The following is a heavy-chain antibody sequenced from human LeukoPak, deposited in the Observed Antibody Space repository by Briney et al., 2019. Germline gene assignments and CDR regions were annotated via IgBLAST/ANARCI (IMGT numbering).Heavy chain of an antibody. Sequence: ASVKVSCKASGYTFTSYGISWVRQAPGQGLEWMGWISAYNDNTNYAQKLQGRVTMTTDTSTSTAYMELRSLRSDDTAVYYCVFDVPAAAFDIWGQGTMVTVSS. CDR2: ISAYNDNT. CDR3: VFDVPAAAFDI. D-gene: IGHD2-2*01. J-gene: IGHJ3*02. CDR1: GYTFTSYG. V-gene: IGHV1-18*01.